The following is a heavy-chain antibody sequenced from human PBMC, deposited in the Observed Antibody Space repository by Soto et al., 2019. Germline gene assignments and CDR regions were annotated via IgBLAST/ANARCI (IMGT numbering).Heavy chain of an antibody. J-gene: IGHJ5*02. CDR2: INYSGST. CDR1: GGSISSSSYY. D-gene: IGHD5-18*01. CDR3: ARLPRIQLWLGWLDP. Sequence: QLQLQESGPGLVKPSETLSLTCTVSGGSISSSSYYWGWIRQPPGKGLEWIGTINYSGSTYYNPTLNSRVTISVDTSKNQFSLKVCSVTAADTAIYYCARLPRIQLWLGWLDPWGQGTLVTVSS. V-gene: IGHV4-39*01.